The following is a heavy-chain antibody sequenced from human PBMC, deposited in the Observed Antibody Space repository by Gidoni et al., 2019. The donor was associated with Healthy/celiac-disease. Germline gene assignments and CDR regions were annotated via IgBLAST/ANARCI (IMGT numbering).Heavy chain of an antibody. CDR3: AKGDTATVTTTFGSDY. Sequence: EVQLLESGGGLVQPGGSLRLSCAASGFTFSSYAMSWVRQAPGKGLEWVSAISGSGGSTYYADSVKGRFTISRDNSKNTLYLQMNSLRAEDTAVYYCAKGDTATVTTTFGSDYWGQGTLVTVSS. J-gene: IGHJ4*02. CDR2: ISGSGGST. D-gene: IGHD4-4*01. V-gene: IGHV3-23*01. CDR1: GFTFSSYA.